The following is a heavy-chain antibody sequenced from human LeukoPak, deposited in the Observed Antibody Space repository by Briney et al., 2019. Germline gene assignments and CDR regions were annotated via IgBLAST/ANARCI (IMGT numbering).Heavy chain of an antibody. CDR2: IYYSGNT. CDR1: GASLNSGNYY. Sequence: PSETPSLTCTVSGASLNSGNYYWTWIRQTPGKGLEWIGYIYYSGNTFYNPSLKSRVTTSMDMSKNQFSLRLTSLTPTDTAVYYCARANIQLPFLPDVWGKGTTVIVSS. J-gene: IGHJ6*04. V-gene: IGHV4-30-4*08. D-gene: IGHD2/OR15-2a*01. CDR3: ARANIQLPFLPDV.